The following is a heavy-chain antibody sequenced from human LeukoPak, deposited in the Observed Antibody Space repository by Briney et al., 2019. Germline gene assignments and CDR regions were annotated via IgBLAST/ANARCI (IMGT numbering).Heavy chain of an antibody. CDR3: ARSMARGANWFDP. CDR2: IYYSGST. CDR1: GGSISSGDYY. Sequence: SQTLSLTCTVSGGSISSGDYYWSWIRQPPGKGLEWIGYIYYSGSTYYNPSLKSRVTISVDTSKNQFSLKLSSVTAADTAVYYCARSMARGANWFDPWGQGTLVTVSS. D-gene: IGHD3-10*01. J-gene: IGHJ5*02. V-gene: IGHV4-30-4*01.